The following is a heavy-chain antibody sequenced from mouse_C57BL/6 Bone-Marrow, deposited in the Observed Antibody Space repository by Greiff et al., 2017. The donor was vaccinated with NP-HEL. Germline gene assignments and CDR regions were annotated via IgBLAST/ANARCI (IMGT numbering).Heavy chain of an antibody. J-gene: IGHJ1*03. CDR3: ARRFNWYFDV. V-gene: IGHV5-12*01. CDR1: GFTFSDYY. CDR2: ISNGGGST. Sequence: EVQVVESGGGLVQPGGSLKLSCAASGFTFSDYYMYWVRQTPEKRLEWVAYISNGGGSTYYPDTVKGRFTISRDNAKNTLYLQMSRLKSEDTAMYYCARRFNWYFDVWGTGTTVTVSS.